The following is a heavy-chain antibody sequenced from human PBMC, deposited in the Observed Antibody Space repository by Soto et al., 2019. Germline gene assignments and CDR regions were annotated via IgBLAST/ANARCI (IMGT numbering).Heavy chain of an antibody. V-gene: IGHV1-69*13. D-gene: IGHD3-22*01. Sequence: AASVKVSCKASGGTLSSYAISWARQAPGQGLEWMGGIIPIFGTANYAQKFQGRVTITADESTSTACMELSSLRSEDTAVYYCARGELDYYDSSGYYPGNWFDPWGQGILVTVSS. J-gene: IGHJ5*02. CDR2: IIPIFGTA. CDR3: ARGELDYYDSSGYYPGNWFDP. CDR1: GGTLSSYA.